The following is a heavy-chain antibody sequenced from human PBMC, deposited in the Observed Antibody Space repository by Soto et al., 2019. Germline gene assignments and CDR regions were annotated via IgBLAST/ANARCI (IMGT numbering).Heavy chain of an antibody. J-gene: IGHJ4*02. CDR1: GDSISSYY. CDR2: IYYSGST. V-gene: IGHV4-59*08. D-gene: IGHD3-22*01. CDR3: ASTRMIVALFDY. Sequence: PSETLSLTCIVSGDSISSYYWSWIRQPPGKGLEWIGYIYYSGSTNYNPSLKSRVTISVDTSKNQFSLKLSSVTAADTAVYYCASTRMIVALFDYWGQGTLVTVSS.